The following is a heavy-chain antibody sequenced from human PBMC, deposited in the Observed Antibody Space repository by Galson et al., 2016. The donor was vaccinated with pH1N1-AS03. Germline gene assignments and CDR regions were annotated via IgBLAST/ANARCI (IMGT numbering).Heavy chain of an antibody. V-gene: IGHV2-70*01. Sequence: PALVRPTQTLTLTCTFSGFSLSTSGMCVSWIRQPPGKALEWLAFIDWDDDKYYSTSLKTRLTISKDTSKNQVVLTMTNMDPVETATYYCARKRHGSRGPFDPWGQGTLVTVSS. CDR3: ARKRHGSRGPFDP. CDR2: IDWDDDK. D-gene: IGHD6-25*01. J-gene: IGHJ5*02. CDR1: GFSLSTSGMC.